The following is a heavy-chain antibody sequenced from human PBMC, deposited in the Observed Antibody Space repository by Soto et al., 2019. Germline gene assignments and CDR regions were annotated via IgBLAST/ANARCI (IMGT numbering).Heavy chain of an antibody. D-gene: IGHD3-10*01. CDR1: GFTFSSYA. Sequence: PGGSLRLSCAASGFTFSSYAMHWVRQAPGKGLEWVAVISYDGSNKYYADSVKGRFTISRDNSKNTLYLQMNSLRAEDTAVYYCARDDYYYGSGIPFGMAVWGQGTTVTVSS. V-gene: IGHV3-30-3*01. CDR2: ISYDGSNK. J-gene: IGHJ6*02. CDR3: ARDDYYYGSGIPFGMAV.